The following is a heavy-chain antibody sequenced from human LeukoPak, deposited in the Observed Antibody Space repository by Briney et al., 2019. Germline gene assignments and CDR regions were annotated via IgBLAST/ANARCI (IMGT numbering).Heavy chain of an antibody. CDR3: AKDTAPADYFDY. CDR2: ISYDGSNK. Sequence: PGRSLRLSCAASGFTFSSYAMHWVRQAPGKGLEWVAVISYDGSNKYYADSVKGRFTISGDNSKNTLYLQMNSLRAEDTAVYYCAKDTAPADYFDYWGQGTLVTVSS. CDR1: GFTFSSYA. J-gene: IGHJ4*02. V-gene: IGHV3-30-3*01. D-gene: IGHD5-18*01.